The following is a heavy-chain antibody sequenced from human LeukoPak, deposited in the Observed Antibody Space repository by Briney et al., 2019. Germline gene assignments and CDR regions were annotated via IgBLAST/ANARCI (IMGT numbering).Heavy chain of an antibody. D-gene: IGHD6-13*01. CDR3: ARDRIAAAGTYYYYYGMDV. J-gene: IGHJ6*04. CDR1: GGSISSYY. Sequence: PSETLSLTCTVSGGSISSYYWSWIRQPPGKGLEWMGYIYYSGSTNYNPSLKSRVTISVDTSKNQFSLKLSSVTAADTAVYYCARDRIAAAGTYYYYYGMDVWGKGTTVTVSS. CDR2: IYYSGST. V-gene: IGHV4-59*01.